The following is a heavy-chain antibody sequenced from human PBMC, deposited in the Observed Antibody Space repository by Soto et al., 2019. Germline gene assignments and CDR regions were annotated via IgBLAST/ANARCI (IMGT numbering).Heavy chain of an antibody. CDR3: AKAPLRVVVIPSAITMDV. D-gene: IGHD2-2*01. CDR2: ISGSGATT. J-gene: IGHJ6*02. V-gene: IGHV3-23*01. Sequence: GGSLRLSCAASGFTFNRYAMNWVRQAAGKGLEWVSGISGSGATTYYADSVKGRFTISRDNSKNMVYLQMNSLRPDDTAVYYCAKAPLRVVVIPSAITMDVWGQGTTVTVSS. CDR1: GFTFNRYA.